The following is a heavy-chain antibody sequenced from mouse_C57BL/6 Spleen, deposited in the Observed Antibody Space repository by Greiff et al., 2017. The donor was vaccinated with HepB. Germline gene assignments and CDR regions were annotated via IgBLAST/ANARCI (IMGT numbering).Heavy chain of an antibody. J-gene: IGHJ3*01. CDR3: ARDRAIYYDYDVWAY. D-gene: IGHD2-4*01. CDR1: GFTFSSSA. Sequence: VESGGGLVKPGGSLKLSFAASGFTFSSSAMSWVRQTPEKRLEWVATISDGGSYTYYPDNVKGRFTISRDNAKNNLYLQMSHLKSEDTAMYYCARDRAIYYDYDVWAYWGQGTLVTVSA. CDR2: ISDGGSYT. V-gene: IGHV5-4*01.